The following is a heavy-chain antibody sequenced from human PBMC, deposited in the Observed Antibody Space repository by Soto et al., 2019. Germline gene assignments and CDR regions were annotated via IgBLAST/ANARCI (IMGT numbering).Heavy chain of an antibody. CDR2: INQVGRT. CDR3: ARGYGYFRQ. CDR1: GDSFIGHF. J-gene: IGHJ4*02. D-gene: IGHD3-9*01. Sequence: SATLSLPCGVSGDSFIGHFCNWLRQPPGKGLEWIGEINQVGRTKYNPSLETRITISVDTSKTQFSLNLTSLTDADTAIYYCARGYGYFRQWGQGALVTVSS. V-gene: IGHV4-34*01.